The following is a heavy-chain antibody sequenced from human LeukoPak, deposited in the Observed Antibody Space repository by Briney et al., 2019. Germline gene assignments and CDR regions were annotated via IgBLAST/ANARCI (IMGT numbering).Heavy chain of an antibody. CDR2: IYYSGST. J-gene: IGHJ4*02. CDR1: GGSISSYY. CDR3: ARQVPSYHDSYIDY. D-gene: IGHD3-22*01. V-gene: IGHV4-59*08. Sequence: SETLSLTCTVSGGSISSYYWSWIRQPPGKGLEWFGYIYYSGSTNYNPSLKSRVTISVDTSKNQFSLKLSSVTAADTAVYYCARQVPSYHDSYIDYWGQGTLVTVSS.